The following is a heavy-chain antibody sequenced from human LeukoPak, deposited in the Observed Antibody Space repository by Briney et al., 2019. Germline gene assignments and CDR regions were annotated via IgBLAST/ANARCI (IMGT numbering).Heavy chain of an antibody. CDR2: IYYSGST. V-gene: IGHV4-38-2*01. CDR3: ARHGGPRLLERAGAAFDI. Sequence: PSETLSLTCAVSVYSISSGYYWGWIGQPPGKGLEWIGSIYYSGSTYYNPSLKSRVTISVDTSKNQFSLKLSSVTAADTAVYYCARHGGPRLLERAGAAFDIWGQGTMVTVSS. CDR1: VYSISSGYY. J-gene: IGHJ3*02. D-gene: IGHD3-22*01.